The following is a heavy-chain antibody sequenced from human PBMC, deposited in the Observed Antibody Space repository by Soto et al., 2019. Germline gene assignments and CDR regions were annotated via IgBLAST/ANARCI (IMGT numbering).Heavy chain of an antibody. CDR1: GYTFTSYA. V-gene: IGHV1-3*01. CDR3: ASGVPNYYFWSGYYTNGYYYYGMDV. Sequence: QVQLVQSGAEVKKPGASVKVSCKASGYTFTSYAMHWVRQAPGQRLEWMGWINAGNGNTKYSQKFQGRVTINRDTSASTAYMELSSLRSEDTAVYYCASGVPNYYFWSGYYTNGYYYYGMDVWGQGTTVTVSS. J-gene: IGHJ6*02. D-gene: IGHD3-3*01. CDR2: INAGNGNT.